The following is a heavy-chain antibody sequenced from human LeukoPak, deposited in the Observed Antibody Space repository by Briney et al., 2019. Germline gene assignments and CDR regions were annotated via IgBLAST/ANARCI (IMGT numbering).Heavy chain of an antibody. Sequence: PSETLSLTCTVSGGSISSYYWSWIRQPAGKGLEWIGRIYTSGSTNYNPSLKSRVTMSVDTSKNQFSLKLSSVTAADTAAYYCARVVFIAAAGKGYYYYMDVWGKGTTVTVSS. D-gene: IGHD6-13*01. J-gene: IGHJ6*03. CDR2: IYTSGST. V-gene: IGHV4-4*07. CDR1: GGSISSYY. CDR3: ARVVFIAAAGKGYYYYMDV.